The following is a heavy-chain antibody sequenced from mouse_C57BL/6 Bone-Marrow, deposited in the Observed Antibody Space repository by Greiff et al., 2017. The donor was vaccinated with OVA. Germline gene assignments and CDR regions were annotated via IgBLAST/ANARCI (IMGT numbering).Heavy chain of an antibody. V-gene: IGHV5-6*01. J-gene: IGHJ2*01. CDR1: GFTFSSYG. CDR3: ARHYYGSSYY. Sequence: EVMLVESGGDLVKPGGSLKLSCAASGFTFSSYGMSWVRQTPDKRLEWVATISSGGSYTYYPDSVKGRFTISRDNAKNTLYLQMSSLKSGDTAMYYCARHYYGSSYYWGKGTTHTVST. CDR2: ISSGGSYT. D-gene: IGHD1-1*01.